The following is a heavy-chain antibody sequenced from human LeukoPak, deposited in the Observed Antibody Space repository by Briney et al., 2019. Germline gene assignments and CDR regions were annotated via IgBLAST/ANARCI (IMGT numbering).Heavy chain of an antibody. D-gene: IGHD2-2*01. CDR2: IYSSWTT. CDR3: ARLDILVPRAVEWFDP. V-gene: IGHV4-4*07. Sequence: SETLSLTCIVSGDSISGKYWSWIRRPAGKGLEWLGRIYSSWTTDYSPSLMSRVTMSLDTSKNHISLRLRSVTAADTAVYYCARLDILVPRAVEWFDPWGQGTVVTVSS. CDR1: GDSISGKY. J-gene: IGHJ5*01.